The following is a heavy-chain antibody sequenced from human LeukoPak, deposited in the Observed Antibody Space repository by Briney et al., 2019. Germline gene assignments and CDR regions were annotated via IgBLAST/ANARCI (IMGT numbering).Heavy chain of an antibody. CDR3: ASGFSGYAYYYYGMVV. Sequence: SETLSLTCTDSGGSVSSGSYYWSWIRQPPGKGLEWIGYIYYSGSTNYNPSLKSRVTISVDTSKNQFSLKLSSVTAADTAVYYCASGFSGYAYYYYGMVVWGKGTTVTVSS. D-gene: IGHD5-12*01. CDR1: GGSVSSGSYY. V-gene: IGHV4-61*01. J-gene: IGHJ6*04. CDR2: IYYSGST.